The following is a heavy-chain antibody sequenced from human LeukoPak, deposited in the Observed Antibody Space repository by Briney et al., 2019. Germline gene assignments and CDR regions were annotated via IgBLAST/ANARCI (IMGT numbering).Heavy chain of an antibody. J-gene: IGHJ4*02. CDR1: GFTFRNYA. V-gene: IGHV3-23*01. Sequence: PGGSLRLSCVASGFTFRNYAMSWVRQAPGKGLEWVSGISSDGGTTFYADSVKGRFTIARDNSKDTLSLHLASLRAEDTAIYYCAKDYYYVSGSYNKDIPVDCWGQGTLVTVSS. CDR2: ISSDGGTT. D-gene: IGHD3-10*01. CDR3: AKDYYYVSGSYNKDIPVDC.